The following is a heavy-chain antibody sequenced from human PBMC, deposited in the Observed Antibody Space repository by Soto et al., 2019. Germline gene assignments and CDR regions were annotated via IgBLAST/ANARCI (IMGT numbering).Heavy chain of an antibody. CDR3: ARDGDGYQGSTNNYYFDY. CDR2: IIPILGIA. Sequence: QVQLVQSGAEVKKPGSSVKVSCKASGGTFSSYTISWERQAPGQGHEWMGRIIPILGIANYAQKFQGRVTITADKTTRTSYMDLSSPRSEDTAVYYWARDGDGYQGSTNNYYFDYWGQGTLVTVSS. J-gene: IGHJ4*02. CDR1: GGTFSSYT. V-gene: IGHV1-69*08. D-gene: IGHD6-25*01.